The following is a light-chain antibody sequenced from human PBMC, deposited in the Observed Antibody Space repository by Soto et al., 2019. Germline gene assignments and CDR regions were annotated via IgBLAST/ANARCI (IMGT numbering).Light chain of an antibody. J-gene: IGLJ1*01. Sequence: QSALAQPASVSGSPGQSITISCTGTSSDVGGYNYVSWYQQHPGKAHKLMIYDVSYRPSGVSNRFSGSKSGNTAYLTISGLQAEDEGDYYCSSYTGRSTLYGFGSGTKVTVL. CDR1: SSDVGGYNY. CDR3: SSYTGRSTLYG. V-gene: IGLV2-14*01. CDR2: DVS.